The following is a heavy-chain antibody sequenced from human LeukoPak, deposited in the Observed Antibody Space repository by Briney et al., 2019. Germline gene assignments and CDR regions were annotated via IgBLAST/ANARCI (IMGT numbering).Heavy chain of an antibody. Sequence: PSGTLSLTCAVSGGSISSGGYSWSWIRQPPGKGLEWIGYIYHSGSTYYNPSLKSRVTISVDRSKNQFSLKLSSVTAADTAVYYCARFTMMVGATYWGQGTLVTVSS. CDR3: ARFTMMVGATY. D-gene: IGHD1-26*01. J-gene: IGHJ4*02. V-gene: IGHV4-30-2*01. CDR1: GGSISSGGYS. CDR2: IYHSGST.